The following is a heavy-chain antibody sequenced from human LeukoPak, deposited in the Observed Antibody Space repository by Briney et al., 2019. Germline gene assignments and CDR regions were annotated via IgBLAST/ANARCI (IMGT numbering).Heavy chain of an antibody. D-gene: IGHD4-17*01. CDR3: ARDPTAVSNQPQYYFDF. CDR2: ISYSGGDNK. V-gene: IGHV3-30*04. Sequence: PGGSLRLSCAASGVTFSSDAMHWVRQAPGKGLEWVEVISYSGGDNKYYADSVNGRFTISRDNSKNTLFLQMNSLRPEDTAVYYCARDPTAVSNQPQYYFDFWGQGTLVTVSS. CDR1: GVTFSSDA. J-gene: IGHJ4*02.